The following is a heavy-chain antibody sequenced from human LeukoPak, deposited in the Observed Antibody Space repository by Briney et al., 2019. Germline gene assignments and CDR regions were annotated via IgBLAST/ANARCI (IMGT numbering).Heavy chain of an antibody. CDR1: GGSISSSSYY. CDR3: ARSLIDYGGSYDAFDI. V-gene: IGHV4-39*07. CDR2: IYYSGST. Sequence: SETLSLTCTVSGGSISSSSYYWGWIRQPPGKGLEWIGSIYYSGSTYYNQSPKSRVTISVDKSKNQFSLKLSSVTAADTAVYYCARSLIDYGGSYDAFDIWGQGTMVTISS. D-gene: IGHD4-23*01. J-gene: IGHJ3*02.